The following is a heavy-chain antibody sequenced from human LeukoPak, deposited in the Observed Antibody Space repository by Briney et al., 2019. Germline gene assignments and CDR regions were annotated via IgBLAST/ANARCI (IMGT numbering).Heavy chain of an antibody. J-gene: IGHJ4*02. CDR1: GFTFSSYA. Sequence: GGSLTLSCAASGFTFSSYAMHWVRQAPGKGLEWVAVISYDGSNKYYADSVKGRFTISRDNSKNTLYLQMNSLRAEDTAVYYCARDRPLTSSGYPRGFDYWGQGTLVTVSS. CDR2: ISYDGSNK. CDR3: ARDRPLTSSGYPRGFDY. D-gene: IGHD5-12*01. V-gene: IGHV3-30*04.